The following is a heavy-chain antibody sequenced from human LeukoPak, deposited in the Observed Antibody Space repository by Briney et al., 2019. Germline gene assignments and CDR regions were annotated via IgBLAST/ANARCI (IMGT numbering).Heavy chain of an antibody. J-gene: IGHJ3*02. CDR3: AREGPTYYYDSSGSTPHEAFDI. CDR2: MNPNSGNT. Sequence: ASVKVSRKASGYTFTSYDINWVRQATGQGLEWMGWMNPNSGNTGYAQKFQGRVTMTTDTSTSTAYMELRSLRSDDTAVYYCAREGPTYYYDSSGSTPHEAFDIWGQGTMVTVPS. D-gene: IGHD3-22*01. CDR1: GYTFTSYD. V-gene: IGHV1-8*01.